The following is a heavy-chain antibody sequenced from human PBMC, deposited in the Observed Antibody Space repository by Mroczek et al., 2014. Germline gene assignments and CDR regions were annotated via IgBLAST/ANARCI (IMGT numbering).Heavy chain of an antibody. D-gene: IGHD5-12*01. CDR3: ARGGHIVATWKYAFDI. V-gene: IGHV3-74*01. CDR1: GFTFSSYW. CDR2: INSDGSST. Sequence: VQLQESGGGLVQPGGSLRLSCAASGFTFSSYWMHWVRQAPGKGLVWVSRINSDGSSTSYADSVKGRFTISRDNAKNTLYLQMNSLRAEDTAVYYCARGGHIVATWKYAFDIWGQGTMVTVSS. J-gene: IGHJ3*02.